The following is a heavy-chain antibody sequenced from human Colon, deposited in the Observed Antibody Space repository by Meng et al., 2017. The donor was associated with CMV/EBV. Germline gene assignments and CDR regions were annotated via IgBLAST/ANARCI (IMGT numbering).Heavy chain of an antibody. V-gene: IGHV3-53*01. J-gene: IGHJ4*02. D-gene: IGHD3-3*01. CDR2: IYNNGDT. Sequence: GGSLRLSCAASGFTVSNFHMCWVRQAPGKGLECVSAIYNNGDTYHTDAVKGRFTISRDNSRNTLYLDIDNLRADDTAVYYCAKAEAADFWSGASASYYFDHWGQGTLVTVSS. CDR1: GFTVSNFH. CDR3: AKAEAADFWSGASASYYFDH.